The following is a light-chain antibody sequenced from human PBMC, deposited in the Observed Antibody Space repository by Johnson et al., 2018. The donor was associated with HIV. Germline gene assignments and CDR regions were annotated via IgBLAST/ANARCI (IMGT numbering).Light chain of an antibody. CDR2: ENN. CDR1: SSNIGNNY. Sequence: QSILTQPPSVSAALGQKVTISCSGSSSNIGNNYVSWYQQLPGTAPKLLIYENNKRPSGIPDRFSGSKSGTSATLGITGLQTGDEADYYCGTWDSSLSAFYVFGTGTKVTGL. CDR3: GTWDSSLSAFYV. J-gene: IGLJ1*01. V-gene: IGLV1-51*02.